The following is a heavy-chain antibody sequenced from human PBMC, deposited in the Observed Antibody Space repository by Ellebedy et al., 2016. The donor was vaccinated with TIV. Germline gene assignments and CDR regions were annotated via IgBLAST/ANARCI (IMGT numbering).Heavy chain of an antibody. CDR1: GFTFSSYW. V-gene: IGHV3-21*01. Sequence: GGSLRLSXVASGFTFSSYWMSWVRQAPGKGLEWVSFISSGRSYIYYADSVKGRFTISRDNAKNSLYLQMNSLRAGDTAVYYCARDVRGFDFWGQGTLVSVSS. D-gene: IGHD3-10*02. J-gene: IGHJ4*02. CDR3: ARDVRGFDF. CDR2: ISSGRSYI.